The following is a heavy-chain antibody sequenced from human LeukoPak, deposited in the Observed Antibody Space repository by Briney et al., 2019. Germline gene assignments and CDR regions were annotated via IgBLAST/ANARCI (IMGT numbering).Heavy chain of an antibody. V-gene: IGHV3-23*01. D-gene: IGHD3-22*01. CDR2: ISGSGGST. CDR3: AKRFGYYDSSGYPD. J-gene: IGHJ3*01. CDR1: GFTISSYA. Sequence: GGSLRLSCAASGFTISSYAMSWVRQAPGKGLEWVSAISGSGGSTYYADSVKGRFTISRDNSKNTLYLQMNSLRAEDTAVYYCAKRFGYYDSSGYPDWGQGTMVTVSS.